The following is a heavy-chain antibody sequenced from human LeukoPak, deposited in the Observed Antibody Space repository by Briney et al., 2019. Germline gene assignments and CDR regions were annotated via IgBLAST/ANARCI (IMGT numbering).Heavy chain of an antibody. CDR3: ASSGYGHFYYDY. D-gene: IGHD3-10*01. J-gene: IGHJ4*02. Sequence: GGSLRLSCAASGFTLSDYWMHWVRQVPGKGLMWISRFTNDGSGAGYADSVMGRFIISRDDTKNTLYLRMNSLRAEDTAVYYCASSGYGHFYYDYWGQGAVVTVSS. V-gene: IGHV3-74*01. CDR1: GFTLSDYW. CDR2: FTNDGSGA.